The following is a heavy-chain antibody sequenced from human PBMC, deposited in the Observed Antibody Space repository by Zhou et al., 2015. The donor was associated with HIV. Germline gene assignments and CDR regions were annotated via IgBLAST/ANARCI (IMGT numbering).Heavy chain of an antibody. CDR3: ASSVEMATSPHDY. Sequence: QVQLVQSGAEVKRPGSSVKVSCKASGGTFSSYAISWVRQAPGQGLEWMGGIIPIFGTANYAQKFQGRVTITADKSTSTAYIELSSLRSEDTAVYYCASSVEMATSPHDYWGRGNPSVTVSS. D-gene: IGHD5-24*01. V-gene: IGHV1-69*06. CDR1: GGTFSSYA. CDR2: IIPIFGTA. J-gene: IGHJ4*02.